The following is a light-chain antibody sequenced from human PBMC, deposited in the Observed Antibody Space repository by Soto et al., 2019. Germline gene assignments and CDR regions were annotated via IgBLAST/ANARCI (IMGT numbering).Light chain of an antibody. CDR1: QSVSRY. Sequence: EIVLPQSPATLSLSPGERATLSCRASQSVSRYLGWYQHKPGKAPRLLIYDASNRATGIPARFSGSGSGTDFTLTISSLEPEDFAVYYCQQRGKWPLSFGGGTKVEIK. J-gene: IGKJ4*01. V-gene: IGKV3-11*01. CDR2: DAS. CDR3: QQRGKWPLS.